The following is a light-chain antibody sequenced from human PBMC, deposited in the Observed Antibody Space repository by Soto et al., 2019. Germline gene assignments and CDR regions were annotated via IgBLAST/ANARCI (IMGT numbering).Light chain of an antibody. CDR1: QSFSGY. Sequence: DILLTQSPATLSLSPGERATLSCRASQSFSGYLAWYQQKPGQAPRLPIYDASKRATGIPARFSGRGSGTDFTLTISSLEPEDVAVYYCQQRSNWPPVITFGQGTRLEIK. J-gene: IGKJ5*01. V-gene: IGKV3-11*01. CDR3: QQRSNWPPVIT. CDR2: DAS.